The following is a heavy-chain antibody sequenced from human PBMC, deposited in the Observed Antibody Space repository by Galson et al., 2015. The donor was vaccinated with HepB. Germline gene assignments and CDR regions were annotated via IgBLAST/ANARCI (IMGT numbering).Heavy chain of an antibody. J-gene: IGHJ4*02. Sequence: SVKVSCKASGGNLSSYVISWVRQAPGQGLEWMGVIRPIFGTADYAQKFQGRLTISADESTGTVYMELNSLRAEDTAVYYCASNWDLDYWGQGTLVTVSS. V-gene: IGHV1-69*13. CDR3: ASNWDLDY. CDR2: IRPIFGTA. CDR1: GGNLSSYV. D-gene: IGHD1-1*01.